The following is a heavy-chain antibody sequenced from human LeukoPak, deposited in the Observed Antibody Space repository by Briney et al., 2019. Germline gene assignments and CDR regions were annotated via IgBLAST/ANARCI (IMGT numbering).Heavy chain of an antibody. CDR2: IKQDGSEK. Sequence: GGSLRLSCAASGFTFSSYWMSWVRQAPGKGLEWVANIKQDGSEKYYVDSVKGRFISRDNAKNSLYLQVNSLRAEDTAVYYCAKLLNDYGDYTFQHWGQGTLVSVSS. CDR1: GFTFSSYW. V-gene: IGHV3-7*03. CDR3: AKLLNDYGDYTFQH. J-gene: IGHJ1*01. D-gene: IGHD4-17*01.